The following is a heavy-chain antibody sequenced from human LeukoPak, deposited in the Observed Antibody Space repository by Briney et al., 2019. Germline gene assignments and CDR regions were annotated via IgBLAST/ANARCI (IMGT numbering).Heavy chain of an antibody. CDR1: GFTFSSYE. V-gene: IGHV3-48*03. D-gene: IGHD4/OR15-4a*01. J-gene: IGHJ4*02. Sequence: TGGSLRLSCAASGFTFSSYETNWVRQAPGKGLEWVSYISSSGSTIYYADSVKGRFTISRDNAKNSLYLQMNSLRAEDTAVYYCATFDYGPDYWGQGILVTVSS. CDR2: ISSSGSTI. CDR3: ATFDYGPDY.